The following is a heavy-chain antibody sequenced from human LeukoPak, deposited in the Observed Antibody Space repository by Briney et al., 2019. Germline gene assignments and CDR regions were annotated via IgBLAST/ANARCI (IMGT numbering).Heavy chain of an antibody. J-gene: IGHJ4*02. CDR1: GGSISSYY. CDR3: ARDYSSSWYENYFDY. D-gene: IGHD6-13*01. Sequence: SETLSLTCTVSGGSISSYYWSWIRQPPGKGPEWIGYIYYSGSTNYNPSLKSRVTISVDTSKNQFSLKLSSVTAADTAVYYCARDYSSSWYENYFDYWGQGTLVTVSS. CDR2: IYYSGST. V-gene: IGHV4-59*01.